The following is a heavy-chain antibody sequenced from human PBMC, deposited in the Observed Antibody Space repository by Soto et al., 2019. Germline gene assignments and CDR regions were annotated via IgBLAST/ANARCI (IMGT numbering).Heavy chain of an antibody. D-gene: IGHD1-26*01. CDR1: GGSIGNSNW. CDR3: ASIDPLGGAVDY. V-gene: IGHV4-4*02. CDR2: IYHSGST. Sequence: SEILPLTSAVSGGSIGNSNWRRCVRQTPGKGLEWIGEIYHSGSTNYNPSLKRRVTISVDKSKNQFSLKLSSVTAADTAVYYDASIDPLGGAVDYWGQGTLDTVTS. J-gene: IGHJ4*02.